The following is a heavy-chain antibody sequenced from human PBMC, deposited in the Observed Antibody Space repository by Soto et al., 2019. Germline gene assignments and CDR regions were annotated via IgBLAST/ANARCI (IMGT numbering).Heavy chain of an antibody. CDR1: GFTFSNYA. V-gene: IGHV3-64*01. CDR3: ARGSSHWWTYYFDY. Sequence: EVQLVESGGGLVQPGGSLRLSCAASGFTFSNYAMYWVRQAPGKGLEYISAISGNGGSTYYANSVKGRFTISRDNSKNTLFLQMGSLRPEDTAVYYRARGSSHWWTYYFDYWGQGTLVTVSS. CDR2: ISGNGGST. J-gene: IGHJ4*02. D-gene: IGHD2-2*01.